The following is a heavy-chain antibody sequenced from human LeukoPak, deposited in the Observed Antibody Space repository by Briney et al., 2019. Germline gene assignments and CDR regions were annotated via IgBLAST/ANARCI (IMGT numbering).Heavy chain of an antibody. D-gene: IGHD1-14*01. CDR2: INPNSGGT. CDR3: ARQPSAYNYYYYMDV. CDR1: GYTFTTYY. Sequence: GASVKVSCKASGYTFTTYYIYWVRQAPGQGLEWMGWINPNSGGTNYAQKFQGRVTMTRDTSVSTAYMELSRLRSDDTAVYYCARQPSAYNYYYYMDVWGKGTTVTVSS. J-gene: IGHJ6*03. V-gene: IGHV1-2*02.